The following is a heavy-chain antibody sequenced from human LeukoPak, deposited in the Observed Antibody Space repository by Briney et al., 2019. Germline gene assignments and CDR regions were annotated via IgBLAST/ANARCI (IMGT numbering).Heavy chain of an antibody. CDR2: ISGSGGST. V-gene: IGHV3-23*01. Sequence: PGGSLRLSCAASGFTFSSYAMIWVRQAPGKGLEWVSVISGSGGSTYYADSVKGRFTISRDNSKNTLYLQMNSLRAEDTAVYYCALKMAHDFWSGYFTDAFDIWGQGTMVTVSS. CDR1: GFTFSSYA. D-gene: IGHD3-3*01. J-gene: IGHJ3*02. CDR3: ALKMAHDFWSGYFTDAFDI.